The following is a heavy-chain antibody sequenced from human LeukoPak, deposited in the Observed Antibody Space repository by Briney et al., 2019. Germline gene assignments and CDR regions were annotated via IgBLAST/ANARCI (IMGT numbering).Heavy chain of an antibody. CDR2: IYYTGST. D-gene: IGHD3-22*01. V-gene: IGHV4-30-4*08. CDR1: GGSVNSGDYY. J-gene: IGHJ3*02. Sequence: SQTLSLTCTVSGGSVNSGDYYWSWIRQPPGKGLEWIGYIYYTGSTYYNPSLKSRVTISVDTSKNQFSLKLSSVTAADTAVYYCAKQWLRNDFDIWGQGTMVTVSS. CDR3: AKQWLRNDFDI.